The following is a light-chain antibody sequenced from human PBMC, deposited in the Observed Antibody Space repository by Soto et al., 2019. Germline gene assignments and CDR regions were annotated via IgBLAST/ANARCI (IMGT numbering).Light chain of an antibody. J-gene: IGLJ2*01. CDR1: SGDIGGYNY. CDR3: SSYTGSNTVL. V-gene: IGLV2-14*01. CDR2: EVS. Sequence: QSVLTQPASVSGSPGQSITISCTGTSGDIGGYNYVSWYQRHPGKAPKLMIYEVSNRPSGVSNRFSGSKSGNTASLTISGLQAEDEADYYCSSYTGSNTVLFGGGTKLTVL.